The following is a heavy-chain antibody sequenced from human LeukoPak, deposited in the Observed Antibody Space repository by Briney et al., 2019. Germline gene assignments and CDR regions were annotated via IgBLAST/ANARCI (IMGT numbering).Heavy chain of an antibody. J-gene: IGHJ4*02. V-gene: IGHV1-2*02. CDR3: ARDLSYYGSGSYYFDY. Sequence: GASVKVSCKASGYTFTGYYMHWMRQGPGQGPEWMGWINPNSGDTNYAQKFQGRVTMTRDTSISTAYMELSRLRSDDTAVYYCARDLSYYGSGSYYFDYWGQGTLVTVSS. CDR2: INPNSGDT. CDR1: GYTFTGYY. D-gene: IGHD3-10*01.